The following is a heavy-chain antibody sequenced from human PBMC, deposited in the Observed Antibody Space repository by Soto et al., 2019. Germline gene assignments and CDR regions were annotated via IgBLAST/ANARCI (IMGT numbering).Heavy chain of an antibody. J-gene: IGHJ3*02. CDR2: ILVGGST. V-gene: IGHV3-23*01. D-gene: IGHD2-8*02. Sequence: QRLSCAVSGFICSSYDMSWVRQAPGKGLEWVSTILVGGSTHYEDSVKGRFTISRDTSKNTVYLQMNSLTAGDTAVYYCAKATATGGGAFEICGQGTMVTVSS. CDR3: AKATATGGGAFEI. CDR1: GFICSSYD.